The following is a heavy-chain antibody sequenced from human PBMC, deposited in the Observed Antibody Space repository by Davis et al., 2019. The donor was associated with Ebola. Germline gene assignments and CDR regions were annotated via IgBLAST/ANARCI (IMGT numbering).Heavy chain of an antibody. CDR1: GYTFTSYA. J-gene: IGHJ4*02. D-gene: IGHD6-19*01. Sequence: AASVKVSCKASGYTFTSYAMHWVRQAPGQRLEWMGWINAGNGNTKYSQKFQGRVTITRDTSASTAYMELSSLRSEDTAVYYCARSSSGWYLFDYWGQGTLVTVSS. CDR3: ARSSSGWYLFDY. CDR2: INAGNGNT. V-gene: IGHV1-3*01.